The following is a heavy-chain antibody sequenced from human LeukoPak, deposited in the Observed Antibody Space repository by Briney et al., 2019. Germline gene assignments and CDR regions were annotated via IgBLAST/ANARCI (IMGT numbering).Heavy chain of an antibody. CDR1: GGSISGGGYS. V-gene: IGHV4-30-2*01. J-gene: IGHJ4*02. CDR2: IYHSGST. Sequence: SQTLSLTCAVSGGSISGGGYSWSWIRQPPGKGLEWIGYIYHSGSTYYNPSLKSRVTISVDRSKNQFSLKLSSVTAADTAVYYCARGGGYSYGRLFDYWGQGTLVTVSS. CDR3: ARGGGYSYGRLFDY. D-gene: IGHD5-18*01.